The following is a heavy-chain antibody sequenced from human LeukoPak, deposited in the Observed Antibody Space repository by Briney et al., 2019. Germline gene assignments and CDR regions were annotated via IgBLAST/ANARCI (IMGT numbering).Heavy chain of an antibody. CDR3: VREGATYYDILTGYYHLDY. D-gene: IGHD3-9*01. J-gene: IGHJ4*02. V-gene: IGHV3-30*01. CDR2: ISYDGRNK. Sequence: PGRSLRLSCAASGFTFSSYALHWFRRAPGKGPEWVAVISYDGRNKYYGESMKGRFTISRDNAKNTLSLQMDSLRGEDTAVYYCVREGATYYDILTGYYHLDYWGQGTLVTVSS. CDR1: GFTFSSYA.